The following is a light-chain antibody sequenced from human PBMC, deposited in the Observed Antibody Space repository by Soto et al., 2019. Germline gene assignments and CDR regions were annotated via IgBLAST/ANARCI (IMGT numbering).Light chain of an antibody. CDR1: SSDVGGYNY. J-gene: IGLJ1*01. V-gene: IGLV2-14*01. Sequence: QSVLTQPASVSGSAGQSITISCTGTSSDVGGYNYVSWYQQHPGKAPKLMIYDVRNRPSGVSNRFSGSKSVNTASLTISGLQAEDDADYYCSSYTTISTYFFGTGTKLTVL. CDR3: SSYTTISTYF. CDR2: DVR.